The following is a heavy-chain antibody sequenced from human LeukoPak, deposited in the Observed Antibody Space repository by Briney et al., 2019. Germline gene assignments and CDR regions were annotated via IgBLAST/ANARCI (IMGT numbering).Heavy chain of an antibody. J-gene: IGHJ6*04. D-gene: IGHD3-10*02. CDR3: AELGITMIGGV. Sequence: GGSLRLSCAASGFTFSSYSMNWVRQAPGKGLEWVTSISSSSSSYIYYADSVKGRFTIPRDNAKNSLYLQMNSLRAEDTAVYYCAELGITMIGGVWGKGTTVTISS. V-gene: IGHV3-21*01. CDR2: ISSSSSSYI. CDR1: GFTFSSYS.